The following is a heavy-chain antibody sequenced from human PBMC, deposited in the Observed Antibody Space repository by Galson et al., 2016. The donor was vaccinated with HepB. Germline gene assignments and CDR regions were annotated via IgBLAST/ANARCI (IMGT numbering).Heavy chain of an antibody. V-gene: IGHV4-39*01. CDR1: GGSISSNGYF. Sequence: LSLTCSVSGGSISSNGYFWGWIRQAPGKGLEWIGTITYSGYSYYNPSLKSFYNPSLKTRVTMSADTSSNPFSLKLNSVTATDTATYYCARLRGGWWAPSFSDSWGPGALVTVSS. D-gene: IGHD2-15*01. CDR3: ARLRGGWWAPSFSDS. J-gene: IGHJ4*02. CDR2: ITYSGYS.